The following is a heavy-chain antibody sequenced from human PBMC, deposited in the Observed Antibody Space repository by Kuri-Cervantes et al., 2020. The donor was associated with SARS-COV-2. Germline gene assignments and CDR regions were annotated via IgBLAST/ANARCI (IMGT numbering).Heavy chain of an antibody. J-gene: IGHJ4*02. CDR1: GFTFSSYA. Sequence: GESLKISCAASGFTFSSYAMHWVRQAPGKGLEWVAVISYDGSNKYYADSVKGRFTLSRDNSKNTLYLQMNSLRAEDTAVYYCVRDLSGGPVDYWGQGTLVTVSS. CDR2: ISYDGSNK. D-gene: IGHD3-9*01. CDR3: VRDLSGGPVDY. V-gene: IGHV3-30-3*01.